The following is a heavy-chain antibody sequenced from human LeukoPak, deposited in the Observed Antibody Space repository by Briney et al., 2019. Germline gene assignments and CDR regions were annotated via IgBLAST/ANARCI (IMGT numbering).Heavy chain of an antibody. J-gene: IGHJ5*02. D-gene: IGHD1-26*01. Sequence: GGSLRLSCAASGFTFSSYDMHWVRQAPGKGLEWMALIRSDGSKEYYAYSVKGRFTISRDNSKNTLYLQMNSLRAEDTAVYYCAKDRRIVGATSWFDPWGQGTLVTVSS. V-gene: IGHV3-30*02. CDR2: IRSDGSKE. CDR1: GFTFSSYD. CDR3: AKDRRIVGATSWFDP.